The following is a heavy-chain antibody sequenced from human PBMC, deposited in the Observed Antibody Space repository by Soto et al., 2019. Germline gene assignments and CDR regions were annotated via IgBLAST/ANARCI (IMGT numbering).Heavy chain of an antibody. J-gene: IGHJ5*02. D-gene: IGHD6-13*01. V-gene: IGHV3-23*01. CDR1: GFTFSSYA. CDR3: AKVRGIAAAGSWFDP. Sequence: EVQLLESGGGLVQPGGSLRLSCAASGFTFSSYAMSWVRQAPGKGLEWVSAISGSGGSTYYADSVKGRFTISRDNSKNTLYLQMHSLRAEDTAVYYYAKVRGIAAAGSWFDPWGQGTLVTVSS. CDR2: ISGSGGST.